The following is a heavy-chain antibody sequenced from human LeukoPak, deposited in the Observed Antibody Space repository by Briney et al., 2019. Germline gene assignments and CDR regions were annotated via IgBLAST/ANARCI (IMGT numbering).Heavy chain of an antibody. CDR1: GFTFNSYA. CDR3: ARDSADSFEY. CDR2: ISYDGSNK. J-gene: IGHJ4*02. V-gene: IGHV3-30-3*01. Sequence: GGSLRLSCAASGFTFNSYAMHWVRQAPGKGLEWVALISYDGSNKYYADSVKGRFTISRDNSKNTLYPQLNSLRTEDTAVFFCARDSADSFEYWGQGTLVTVSS.